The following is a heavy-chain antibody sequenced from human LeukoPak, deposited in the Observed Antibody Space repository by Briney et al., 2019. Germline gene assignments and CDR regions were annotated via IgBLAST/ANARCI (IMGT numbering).Heavy chain of an antibody. CDR1: GFTLSSNY. V-gene: IGHV3-53*05. D-gene: IGHD4-17*01. CDR3: AQFPGEGY. J-gene: IGHJ4*02. Sequence: GGSLRLSCAASGFTLSSNYMTWVRQAPGKGLEWLSVIYSGGNTYYADSVKGRFSVSRDNSQNTLYLQMNSLRVEDTAVYNCAQFPGEGYWGQGTRVTVSS. CDR2: IYSGGNT.